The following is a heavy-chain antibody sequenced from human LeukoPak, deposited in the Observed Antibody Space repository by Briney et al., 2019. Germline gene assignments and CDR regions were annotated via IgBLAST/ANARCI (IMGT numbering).Heavy chain of an antibody. V-gene: IGHV4-59*01. CDR2: IYYSGGT. CDR1: GGSINSYY. Sequence: SETLSLTCTVSGGSINSYYWNWIRQPPGKGLEWIGYIYYSGGTNYNPSLKSRVTIAVDTSKNQFSLKLSSVTAADTAVYYCARRAAAVGTYYMDVWGKGTTLTASS. J-gene: IGHJ6*03. CDR3: ARRAAAVGTYYMDV. D-gene: IGHD6-13*01.